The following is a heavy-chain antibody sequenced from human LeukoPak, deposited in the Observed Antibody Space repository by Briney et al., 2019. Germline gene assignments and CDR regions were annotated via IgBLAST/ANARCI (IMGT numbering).Heavy chain of an antibody. V-gene: IGHV1-69*13. Sequence: SVKVSCKSSGGTFSSYAISWVRQAPGQGLEWMGGIIPIFGTANYAQKFQGRVTITADESTSTAYMELSSLRSEDTAVYYCANIVVVPAAMSRYYGMDVWGQGTTVTVSS. J-gene: IGHJ6*02. CDR3: ANIVVVPAAMSRYYGMDV. D-gene: IGHD2-2*01. CDR2: IIPIFGTA. CDR1: GGTFSSYA.